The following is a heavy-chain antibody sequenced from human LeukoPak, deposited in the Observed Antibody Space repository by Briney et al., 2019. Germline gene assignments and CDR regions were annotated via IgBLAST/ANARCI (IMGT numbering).Heavy chain of an antibody. D-gene: IGHD3-16*01. J-gene: IGHJ4*02. Sequence: PGGSLRLSCAASGFTFSSYGMHWVRQAPGKGLEWVAVIWYDGSNKYYADSVKGRFTISRDNSKNTLYLQMNSLRAEDTAVYYCAKDDGYVYVDYWGQGTLVTVSS. CDR3: AKDDGYVYVDY. V-gene: IGHV3-33*06. CDR1: GFTFSSYG. CDR2: IWYDGSNK.